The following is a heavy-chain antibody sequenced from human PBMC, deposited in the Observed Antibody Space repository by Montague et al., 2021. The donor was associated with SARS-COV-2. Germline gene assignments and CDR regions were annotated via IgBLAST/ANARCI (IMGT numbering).Heavy chain of an antibody. Sequence: TLSLTCTVSGGSISSSSYYWGWIRQPPGKGLEWIGSIYYSGSTYYNPSLKSRVTISVDTSKNQFSLKLSSVTAADTAVYYCARLRGDYGGTYDTFDIWGQGTMVTVSS. V-gene: IGHV4-39*01. CDR3: ARLRGDYGGTYDTFDI. CDR2: IYYSGST. D-gene: IGHD4-23*01. CDR1: GGSISSSSYY. J-gene: IGHJ3*02.